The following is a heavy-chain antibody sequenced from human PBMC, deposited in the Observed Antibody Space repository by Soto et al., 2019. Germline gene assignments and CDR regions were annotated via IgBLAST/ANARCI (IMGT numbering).Heavy chain of an antibody. CDR1: GFTFRSYG. D-gene: IGHD6-19*01. CDR3: AKDVGSGWWEAYS. Sequence: QVQLVESGGGVVQPGGSPRLSCAASGFTFRSYGMHWVRQAPGKGLEWVAVISYDGSNKFYADSLKGRVTISRDNSKNTLYLQVNSLRTEDTAVYYCAKDVGSGWWEAYSWGQGTLVTVSS. V-gene: IGHV3-30*18. J-gene: IGHJ4*02. CDR2: ISYDGSNK.